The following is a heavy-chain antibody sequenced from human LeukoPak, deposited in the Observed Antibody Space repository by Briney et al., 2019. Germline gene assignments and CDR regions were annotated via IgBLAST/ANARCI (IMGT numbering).Heavy chain of an antibody. CDR2: ISGYNANT. Sequence: GASVKVSCKASGYTFTNYGISWVRQAPGQGLEWMGRISGYNANTNYVQKFQGRVTMTTDTSTHTAYMELRSLRSDDTAVYYCARGSHRLYDYVWGTYESKDYWGQGTLVTVSS. CDR3: ARGSHRLYDYVWGTYESKDY. V-gene: IGHV1-18*01. CDR1: GYTFTNYG. J-gene: IGHJ4*02. D-gene: IGHD3-16*01.